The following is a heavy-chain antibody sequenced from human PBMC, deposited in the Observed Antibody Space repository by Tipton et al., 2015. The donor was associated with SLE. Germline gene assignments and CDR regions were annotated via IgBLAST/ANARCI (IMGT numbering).Heavy chain of an antibody. Sequence: TLSLTCTVSNGSFSGYYWSWIRQSPGKGLEWIAYISDSGYTNYNPSLKSRVTISVDTSIKQFSLKVTSVTASDTAVYYCARLERDAYYWFDPWGQGTLVTVSS. CDR2: ISDSGYT. J-gene: IGHJ5*02. V-gene: IGHV4-59*08. CDR3: ARLERDAYYWFDP. D-gene: IGHD5-24*01. CDR1: NGSFSGYY.